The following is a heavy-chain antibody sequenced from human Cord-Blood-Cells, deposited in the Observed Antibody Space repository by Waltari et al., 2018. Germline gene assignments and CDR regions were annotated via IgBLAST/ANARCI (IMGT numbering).Heavy chain of an antibody. Sequence: EVQLVESGGGLVKPGGSLRLSCPASGFPFSSNSMNWVRQAPGKGLEWVSSISSSSSYIYYADSVKGRFTISRDNAKNSLYLQMNSLRAEDTAVYYCARTSGSHDYWGQGTLVTVSS. CDR3: ARTSGSHDY. D-gene: IGHD3-10*01. CDR2: ISSSSSYI. V-gene: IGHV3-21*01. CDR1: GFPFSSNS. J-gene: IGHJ4*02.